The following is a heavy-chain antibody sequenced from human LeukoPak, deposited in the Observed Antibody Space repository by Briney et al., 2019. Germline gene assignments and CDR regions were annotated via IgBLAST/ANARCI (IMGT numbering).Heavy chain of an antibody. Sequence: SETQSLTCAVYGGSFSGYYWSWIRQPPGKGLEWIGEINHSGSTNYNPSLKSRVTISVDTSNNQFSLKLRSVTAADTAVYYCGKYSYWGPGTLVTVSS. CDR3: GKYSY. J-gene: IGHJ4*02. CDR2: INHSGST. D-gene: IGHD5-18*01. V-gene: IGHV4-34*01. CDR1: GGSFSGYY.